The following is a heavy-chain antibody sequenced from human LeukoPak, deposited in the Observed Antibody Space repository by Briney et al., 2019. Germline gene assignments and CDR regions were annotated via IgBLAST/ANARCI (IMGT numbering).Heavy chain of an antibody. CDR1: GFSFSSYG. CDR3: AVDWYDSSGYGTFDY. CDR2: ITGSGGNT. Sequence: GGSLRLSCAASGFSFSSYGMSWVRQGPGKGLEWVSTITGSGGNTDYADSVKGRFTISRDNSKNTLYLQMHSLRAEDTAVYYCAVDWYDSSGYGTFDYWGQGTLVTVSS. J-gene: IGHJ4*02. D-gene: IGHD3-22*01. V-gene: IGHV3-23*01.